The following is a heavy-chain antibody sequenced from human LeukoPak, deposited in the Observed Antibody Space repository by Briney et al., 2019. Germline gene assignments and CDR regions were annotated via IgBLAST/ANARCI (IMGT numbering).Heavy chain of an antibody. V-gene: IGHV3-11*01. CDR2: ISSSGSTI. CDR1: GFTFSDYY. J-gene: IGHJ6*02. Sequence: GGSLRLSCAASGFTFSDYYMSWIRQAPGKGLEWVSYISSSGSTIYYADSVKGRSTISRDNAKNSLYLQMNSLRAEDTAVYYCARSSDTAMVLAGMDVWGQGTTVTVSS. CDR3: ARSSDTAMVLAGMDV. D-gene: IGHD5-18*01.